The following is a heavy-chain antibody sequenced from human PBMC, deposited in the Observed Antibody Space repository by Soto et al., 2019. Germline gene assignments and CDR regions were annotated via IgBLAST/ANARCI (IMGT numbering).Heavy chain of an antibody. CDR3: ARAGIVATTQLGWFDP. CDR1: GFKFSNYG. J-gene: IGHJ5*02. Sequence: QVQLGESGGGVAQPGRSLRLSCSGSGFKFSNYGFPWVRQAPGKGLEGVAAIWPDGNIDHYLDAVKGRFTISRDNSNNTLSLQMNSLSPDDTAIYYCARAGIVATTQLGWFDPWGQGTLVIVSS. V-gene: IGHV3-33*01. CDR2: IWPDGNID. D-gene: IGHD1-26*01.